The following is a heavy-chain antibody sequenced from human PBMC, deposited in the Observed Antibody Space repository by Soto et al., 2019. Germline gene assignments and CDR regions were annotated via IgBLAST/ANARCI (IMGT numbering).Heavy chain of an antibody. CDR1: GYSISSGYD. J-gene: IGHJ4*01. Sequence: SETLSLTCSVSGYSISSGYDWVWVRQAPGKGLEWLGSVYHNGIMFHNPSFQSRVTISVDTSKNQFSLNLRSVTAADTAVYYCVALWFGEFAFNYWGHGILVTVSS. V-gene: IGHV4-38-2*02. CDR2: VYHNGIM. D-gene: IGHD3-10*01. CDR3: VALWFGEFAFNY.